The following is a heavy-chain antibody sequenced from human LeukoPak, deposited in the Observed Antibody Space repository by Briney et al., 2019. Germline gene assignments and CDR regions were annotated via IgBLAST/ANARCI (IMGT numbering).Heavy chain of an antibody. CDR3: ARDATYYDFWSGHRGSAFDI. CDR2: ISAYNGNT. CDR1: GYTFTSYG. D-gene: IGHD3-3*01. V-gene: IGHV1-18*01. Sequence: ASVKVSCKASGYTFTSYGISWVRQAPGQGLEWMGWISAYNGNTNYAQKLQGRVTMTTDTPTSTAYMELRSLRSDDTAVYYCARDATYYDFWSGHRGSAFDIWGQGTMVTVSS. J-gene: IGHJ3*02.